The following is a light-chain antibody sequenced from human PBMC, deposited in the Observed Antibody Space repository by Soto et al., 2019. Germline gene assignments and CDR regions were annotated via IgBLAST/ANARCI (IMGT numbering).Light chain of an antibody. CDR1: QSVSSIY. CDR2: GVS. J-gene: IGKJ5*01. Sequence: PGERATLSCSASQSVSSIYFAWYQQKRGQAPRLLIYGVSSRATGIPDRFSGSGSGTDFTLTISRLEPEDFAIYYCQQRQYWPPITFGQGTRLEIK. CDR3: QQRQYWPPIT. V-gene: IGKV3D-20*02.